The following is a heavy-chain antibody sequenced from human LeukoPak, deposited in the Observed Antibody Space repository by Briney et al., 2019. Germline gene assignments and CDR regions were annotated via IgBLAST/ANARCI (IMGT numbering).Heavy chain of an antibody. CDR2: IYYSGST. V-gene: IGHV4-30-4*01. CDR3: ARELSGYSYGYTDY. Sequence: SETLCLTCTVSGGSISSGDYYWSWIRQPPGKGLEWIGYIYYSGSTYYNPSLKSRVTISVDTSKNQFSLKLGSVTAADTAVYYCARELSGYSYGYTDYWGQGTLVTVSS. J-gene: IGHJ4*02. D-gene: IGHD5-18*01. CDR1: GGSISSGDYY.